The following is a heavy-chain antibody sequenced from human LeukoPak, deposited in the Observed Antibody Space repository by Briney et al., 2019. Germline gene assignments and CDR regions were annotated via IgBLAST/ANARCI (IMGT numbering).Heavy chain of an antibody. D-gene: IGHD1-26*01. CDR3: ARGGSYYGYFDY. V-gene: IGHV4-59*01. CDR2: IYYSGST. J-gene: IGHJ4*02. Sequence: PSETLSLTCTVSGGSISTYYWSWIRQPPGKGLEWIAYIYYSGSTNYNPSLKSRVTISVDTSKNLFPLELSSVTAADTAVYYCARGGSYYGYFDYWGQGALVTVSS. CDR1: GGSISTYY.